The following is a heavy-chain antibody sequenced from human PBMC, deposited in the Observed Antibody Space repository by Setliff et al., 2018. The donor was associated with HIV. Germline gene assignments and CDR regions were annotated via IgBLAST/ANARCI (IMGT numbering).Heavy chain of an antibody. J-gene: IGHJ4*02. Sequence: GESLKISCAASGFTFSRYAMNWVRQAPGKGLEWISYISSASSATDYADSVKGRFTVSRDNARNSLFLEMNSLRADDTAVYYCASGYHYDTSGNFDLPFGYWGQGTLVTVS. CDR2: ISSASSAT. CDR3: ASGYHYDTSGNFDLPFGY. D-gene: IGHD3-22*01. CDR1: GFTFSRYA. V-gene: IGHV3-48*04.